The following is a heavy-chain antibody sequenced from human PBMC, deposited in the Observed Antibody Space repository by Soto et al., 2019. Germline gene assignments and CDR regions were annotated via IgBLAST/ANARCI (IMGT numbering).Heavy chain of an antibody. CDR1: GGSISSSSYY. Sequence: QLQLQESGPGLVKPSETLSLTCTVSGGSISSSSYYWGWIRQPPGKGLEWIGSIYYSGSTYYNPSLKSRVTISVDTTKNQFSLKLSSVTAADTAVYYCARSYCSSTSCPFDPWGQGTLVTVSS. V-gene: IGHV4-39*01. D-gene: IGHD2-2*01. CDR3: ARSYCSSTSCPFDP. J-gene: IGHJ5*02. CDR2: IYYSGST.